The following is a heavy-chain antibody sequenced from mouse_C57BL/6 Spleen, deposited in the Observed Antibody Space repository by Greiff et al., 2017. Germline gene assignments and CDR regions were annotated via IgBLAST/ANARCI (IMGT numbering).Heavy chain of an antibody. D-gene: IGHD2-4*01. CDR2: IDPATGGT. V-gene: IGHV1-15*01. CDR1: GYTFTDYE. Sequence: QVQLQQPGAELVRPGSSVTLSCKASGYTFTDYEMHWVKQTPVHGLEWIGAIDPATGGTPYNQKFKGKAILTADKSSSTAYMELRSLTSEDSAVYYCTRSARYDYDGPWCAYWGQGTLVTVSA. CDR3: TRSARYDYDGPWCAY. J-gene: IGHJ3*01.